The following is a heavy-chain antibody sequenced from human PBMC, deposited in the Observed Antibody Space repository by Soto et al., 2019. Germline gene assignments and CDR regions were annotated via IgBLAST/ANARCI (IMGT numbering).Heavy chain of an antibody. CDR1: GFTFSSYW. CDR3: ARDXSLWFRDY. Sequence: EVQLVESGGGLVQPGESLRLSCAASGFTFSSYWMXXXXXXPXXGLVWVSRINADGSVTTYADSVKGRFTISRDNAKNXLXLXXXXXXXXXTAVYYCARDXSLWFRDYWGQGTLVTVSS. V-gene: IGHV3-74*03. CDR2: INADGSVT. D-gene: IGHD3-10*01. J-gene: IGHJ4*02.